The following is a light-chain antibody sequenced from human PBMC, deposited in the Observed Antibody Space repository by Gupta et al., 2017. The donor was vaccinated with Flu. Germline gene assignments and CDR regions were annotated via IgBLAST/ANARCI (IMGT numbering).Light chain of an antibody. V-gene: IGKV2-30*02. CDR2: KAS. Sequence: VTLGTPSSICCSPSRGRGHSDGNTYLDWFQQRPGHSPMRLIYKASYRESGVPDSFSGSGSGTDFTLKISSVEAEDVEVYYCRQGQHCPWAFGQGTKVEIK. J-gene: IGKJ1*01. CDR3: RQGQHCPWA. CDR1: RGRGHSDGNTY.